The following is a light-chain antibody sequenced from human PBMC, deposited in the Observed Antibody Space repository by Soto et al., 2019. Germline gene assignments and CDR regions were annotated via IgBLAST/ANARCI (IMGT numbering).Light chain of an antibody. CDR1: QSISTW. CDR2: DGY. CDR3: QQSWT. Sequence: DIQLTQSASTLSASLADRVTITCRASQSISTWLAWYQQKPVKAPKFLIFDGYSLQSGVPSRFSGSGSGTEFTLTISSLQPDDFAVYYCQQSWTFGQGTKVDIK. J-gene: IGKJ1*01. V-gene: IGKV1-5*01.